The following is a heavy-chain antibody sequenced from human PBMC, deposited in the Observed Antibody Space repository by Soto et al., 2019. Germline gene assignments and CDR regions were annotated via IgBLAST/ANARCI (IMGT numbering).Heavy chain of an antibody. CDR2: IWYDGSNK. Sequence: QVQLVESGGGVVQPGRSLRLSCAASGFTFSSYGMHWVRQAPGKGLEWVAVIWYDGSNKYYADSVKGRFTISRDNSKNTLYLQMNSLRAEGTAVYYCARGNRPTGTTYYFDYWGQGTLVTVSS. J-gene: IGHJ4*02. D-gene: IGHD1-7*01. CDR3: ARGNRPTGTTYYFDY. V-gene: IGHV3-33*01. CDR1: GFTFSSYG.